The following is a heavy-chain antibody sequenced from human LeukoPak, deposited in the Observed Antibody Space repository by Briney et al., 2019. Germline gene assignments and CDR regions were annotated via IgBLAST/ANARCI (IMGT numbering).Heavy chain of an antibody. Sequence: SETLSLTCAVYGGSFSGYYWSWIRQPPGKGLEWIGEINHGGSTNYNPSLKSRVTISVDTSKNQFSLKLSSVTAADTAVYYCARGLWGSLDYWGQGTLVTVSS. CDR2: INHGGST. D-gene: IGHD7-27*01. CDR1: GGSFSGYY. CDR3: ARGLWGSLDY. J-gene: IGHJ4*02. V-gene: IGHV4-34*01.